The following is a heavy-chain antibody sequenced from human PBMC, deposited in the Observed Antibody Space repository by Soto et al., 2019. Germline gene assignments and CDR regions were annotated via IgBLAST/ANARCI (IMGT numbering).Heavy chain of an antibody. Sequence: QVQLVQSGAEVKEPGASVKVSCKASGYTFTSYGISWVRQAPGQGLEWMGWISAYNGNTNYAQKLQGRVTMTTDTSTSTAYMELRSLRSDDTAVYYCARTFYGDSQDYYFDYWGQGTLVTVSS. CDR3: ARTFYGDSQDYYFDY. D-gene: IGHD4-17*01. J-gene: IGHJ4*02. CDR2: ISAYNGNT. V-gene: IGHV1-18*01. CDR1: GYTFTSYG.